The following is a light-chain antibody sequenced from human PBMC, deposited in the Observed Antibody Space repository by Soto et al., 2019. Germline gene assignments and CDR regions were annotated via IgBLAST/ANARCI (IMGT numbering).Light chain of an antibody. CDR3: AAWDESLKGHV. CDR1: SSNIGRNT. V-gene: IGLV1-44*01. J-gene: IGLJ1*01. Sequence: QSVLTQPPSASGTPGQRVTISCSGSSSNIGRNTVHWYQQLPGTAPNVLIYTNDKRPSGVPDRFSGSKSGTSASLAISGLQSEDEADYYCAAWDESLKGHVFGTGTKVTVL. CDR2: TND.